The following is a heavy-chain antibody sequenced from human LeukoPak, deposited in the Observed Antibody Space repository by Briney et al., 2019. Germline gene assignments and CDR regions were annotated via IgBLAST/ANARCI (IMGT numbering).Heavy chain of an antibody. D-gene: IGHD1-26*01. V-gene: IGHV1-3*01. CDR3: ARDISGNYAPGGY. CDR1: GYTFTSYA. CDR2: IIPIFGTA. Sequence: ASVKVSCKASGYTFTSYAMNWVRQAPGQGLEWMGGIIPIFGTANYAQKFQGRVTITRDTSASTAYMELSSLRSEDTAVYYCARDISGNYAPGGYWGQGTLVTVSS. J-gene: IGHJ4*02.